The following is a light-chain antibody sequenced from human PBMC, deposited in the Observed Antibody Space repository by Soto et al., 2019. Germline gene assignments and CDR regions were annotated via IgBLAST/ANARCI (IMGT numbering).Light chain of an antibody. J-gene: IGKJ5*01. Sequence: DIQLTQSPSFLSASVGDRVTITCRASQGISSYLAWYQQKPGQAPKLLIYAASTLQSGVPSRFSGSGSGTEFSLTISSLQPEDFATYCCQHLNAYPSITCGQGTRLEIK. V-gene: IGKV1-9*01. CDR1: QGISSY. CDR3: QHLNAYPSIT. CDR2: AAS.